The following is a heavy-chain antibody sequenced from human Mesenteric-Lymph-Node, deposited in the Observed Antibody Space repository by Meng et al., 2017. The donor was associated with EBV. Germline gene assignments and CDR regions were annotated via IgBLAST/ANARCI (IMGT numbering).Heavy chain of an antibody. D-gene: IGHD3-3*01. CDR2: ISAYNGNT. CDR3: ARVRRITIFGVVISGGAIDY. Sequence: GAGVKKPGASVKVSCKASVYTFTSYGISLVRQAPGQGLEWMGWISAYNGNTNYAQKLQGRVTMTTDTSTSTAYMELRSLRSDDTAVYYCARVRRITIFGVVISGGAIDYWGQGTLVTVSS. CDR1: VYTFTSYG. V-gene: IGHV1-18*01. J-gene: IGHJ4*02.